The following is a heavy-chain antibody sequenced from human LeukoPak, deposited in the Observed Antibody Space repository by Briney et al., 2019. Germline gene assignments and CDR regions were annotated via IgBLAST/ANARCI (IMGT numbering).Heavy chain of an antibody. CDR1: GFTFSSCA. J-gene: IGHJ4*02. Sequence: GTSLRLSCAASGFTFSSCAMHWVRQAPGKGLEWVAVISYEGSNKYYADSIKGRFTISRDNSKKTLYLQMNSLRAEDTAVYYCARDWVTTLSYWGQGTLVTVSS. CDR2: ISYEGSNK. CDR3: ARDWVTTLSY. V-gene: IGHV3-30-3*01. D-gene: IGHD4-17*01.